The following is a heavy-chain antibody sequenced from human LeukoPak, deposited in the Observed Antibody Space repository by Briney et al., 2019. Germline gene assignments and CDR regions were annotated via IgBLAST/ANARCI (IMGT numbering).Heavy chain of an antibody. Sequence: ASVKVSCKASGYTFTSYDINWVRQATGQGLEWMGWMNPNSGNTGYAQKFQGRVTITRNTSISTAYMELSSLRSEDTAVYYCARGFEVGYDAFDIRGQRTMVTVSS. CDR2: MNPNSGNT. V-gene: IGHV1-8*03. D-gene: IGHD2-2*01. J-gene: IGHJ3*02. CDR1: GYTFTSYD. CDR3: ARGFEVGYDAFDI.